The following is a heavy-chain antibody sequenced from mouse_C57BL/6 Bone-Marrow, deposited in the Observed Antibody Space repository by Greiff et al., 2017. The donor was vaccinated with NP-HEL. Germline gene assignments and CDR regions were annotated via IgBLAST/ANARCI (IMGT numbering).Heavy chain of an antibody. CDR1: GFNIKDDY. V-gene: IGHV14-4*01. CDR3: FYDGYSFAY. Sequence: VQLKESGAELVRPGASVKLSCTASGFNIKDDYMHWVKQRPEQGLEWIGWIDPENGDTEYASKFQGKATITADTSSNTAYLQLSSLTSEDTAVYYCFYDGYSFAYWGQGTLVTVSA. D-gene: IGHD2-3*01. CDR2: IDPENGDT. J-gene: IGHJ3*01.